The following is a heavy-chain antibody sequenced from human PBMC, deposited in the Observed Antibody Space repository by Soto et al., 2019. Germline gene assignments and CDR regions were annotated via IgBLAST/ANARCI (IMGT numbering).Heavy chain of an antibody. V-gene: IGHV3-23*01. Sequence: EVQLLESGGGLVQPGGSLRLSCAASGFTFSSYAMSWVRQAPGKGLEWVSVLSGSGDSTYYADSVRGRFTISRANSKNTLYLQMNSLRAEDTAVYYCAKDRDGAAAGPTKFYGMDVWGQGTTVTVSS. CDR3: AKDRDGAAAGPTKFYGMDV. CDR2: LSGSGDST. D-gene: IGHD6-13*01. J-gene: IGHJ6*02. CDR1: GFTFSSYA.